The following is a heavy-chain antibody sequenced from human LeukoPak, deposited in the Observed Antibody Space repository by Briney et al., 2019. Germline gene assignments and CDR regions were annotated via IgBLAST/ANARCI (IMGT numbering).Heavy chain of an antibody. J-gene: IGHJ3*02. Sequence: PGGSLRLSCTASGFTFNNYSLNWVRQAPGKGLEWVSSISSSSTYIYYADSVKGRFTVSRDNAKSSVYLQMNSLRSEDTAVYYCARPTWSYNAFDIWGRGTLVTVSS. V-gene: IGHV3-21*01. D-gene: IGHD2-15*01. CDR3: ARPTWSYNAFDI. CDR1: GFTFNNYS. CDR2: ISSSSTYI.